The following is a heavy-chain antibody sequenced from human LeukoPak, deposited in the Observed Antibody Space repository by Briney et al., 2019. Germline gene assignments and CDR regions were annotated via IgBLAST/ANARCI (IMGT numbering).Heavy chain of an antibody. D-gene: IGHD4-17*01. J-gene: IGHJ4*02. CDR1: GFTFSSYG. V-gene: IGHV3-30*03. CDR3: ARDVRLNLYGDYSWALDY. CDR2: ISYDGSNK. Sequence: GRSLRLSCAASGFTFSSYGMHWVRQAPGKGLEWVAVISYDGSNKYYADSVKGRFTISRDNSKNTLYLQMNSLRAEDTAVYYCARDVRLNLYGDYSWALDYWGQGTLVTVSS.